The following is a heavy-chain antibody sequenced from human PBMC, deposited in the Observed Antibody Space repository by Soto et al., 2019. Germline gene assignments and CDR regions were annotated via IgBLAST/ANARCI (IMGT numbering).Heavy chain of an antibody. CDR2: IYYSGST. D-gene: IGHD4-17*01. CDR3: AREDYLSYYGMDV. CDR1: GGSISSYY. J-gene: IGHJ6*02. Sequence: PSETLSLTCTVSGGSISSYYWSWIRQPPGKGLGWIGYIYYSGSTNYNPSLKSRVTISVDTSKNQFSLKLSSVTAADTAVYYCAREDYLSYYGMDVWGQGTTVTVSS. V-gene: IGHV4-59*01.